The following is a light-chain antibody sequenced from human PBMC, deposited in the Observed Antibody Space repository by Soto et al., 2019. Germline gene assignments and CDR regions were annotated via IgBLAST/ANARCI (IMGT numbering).Light chain of an antibody. CDR2: GAS. Sequence: EIVLTQSPGTLSLSPWERATLSCRASQSVSSSYLAWYQQKPGQAPRLLIYGASSRATGIPDRFSGSGSGTDFTLTISRLEPEDFAVYYCQQYGSSFPFGQGTKVEIK. CDR3: QQYGSSFP. J-gene: IGKJ1*01. CDR1: QSVSSSY. V-gene: IGKV3-20*01.